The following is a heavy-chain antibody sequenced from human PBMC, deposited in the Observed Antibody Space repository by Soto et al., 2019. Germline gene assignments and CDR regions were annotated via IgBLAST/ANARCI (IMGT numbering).Heavy chain of an antibody. D-gene: IGHD1-26*01. V-gene: IGHV4-59*01. CDR3: AREGFDTGSYYVX. CDR1: GGCISSYY. CDR2: IYYSGST. Sequence: SETLSLTGTVSGGCISSYYWSWIRQPPGKGLEWIGYIYYSGSTNYNPSLKSRVTISVDTSKNQFSLKLSSVTAADTAVYYCAREGFDTGSYYVXWGQGTLVTVSX. J-gene: IGHJ4*02.